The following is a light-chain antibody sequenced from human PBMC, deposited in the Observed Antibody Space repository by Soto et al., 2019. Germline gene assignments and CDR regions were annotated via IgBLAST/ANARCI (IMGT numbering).Light chain of an antibody. V-gene: IGLV2-14*03. CDR3: QAWDTSSDVV. Sequence: QSALTQPASVSGSPGQSITISCTGTSSDVGGYNYVSWYQQHPGKVPKLIIYDVTVRPSGVSTRFSGSNSGNTATLTISGTLAMDEADYYCQAWDTSSDVVFGGGTKLTVL. CDR1: SSDVGGYNY. J-gene: IGLJ2*01. CDR2: DVT.